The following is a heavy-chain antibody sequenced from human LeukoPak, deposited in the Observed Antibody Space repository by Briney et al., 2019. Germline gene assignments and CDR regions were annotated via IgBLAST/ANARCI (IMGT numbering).Heavy chain of an antibody. CDR1: GGSISSYY. Sequence: LSETLSLTCTVSGGSISSYYWSWIRQPPGKGLEWIGYVYYSGSTNYNPSLKSRVTISVDTSKNQFSLKLSSVTAADTAVYYCARDRDSSGYQYNAFDIWGQGTMVTVSS. J-gene: IGHJ3*02. CDR2: VYYSGST. V-gene: IGHV4-59*01. CDR3: ARDRDSSGYQYNAFDI. D-gene: IGHD3-22*01.